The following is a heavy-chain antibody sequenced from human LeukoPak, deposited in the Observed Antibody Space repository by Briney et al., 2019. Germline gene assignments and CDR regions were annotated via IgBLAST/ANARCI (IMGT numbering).Heavy chain of an antibody. V-gene: IGHV4-61*02. J-gene: IGHJ4*02. D-gene: IGHD3-9*01. CDR3: ARGRKLNYDILTGYPDHFDY. CDR2: IYTSGST. Sequence: SETLSLTCTVSGGSISSGSYYWSWIRQPAGKGLEWIGRIYTSGSTNYNPSLKSRVTISVDTPKNQFSLKLSSVTAADTAVYYCARGRKLNYDILTGYPDHFDYWGQGTLVTVSS. CDR1: GGSISSGSYY.